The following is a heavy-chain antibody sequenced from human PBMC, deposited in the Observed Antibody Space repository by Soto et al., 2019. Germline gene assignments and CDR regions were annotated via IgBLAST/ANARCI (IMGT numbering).Heavy chain of an antibody. D-gene: IGHD1-7*01. V-gene: IGHV1-69*04. Sequence: SVKVSCKASGGTFSSYTISWVRQAPGQGLEWMGRIIPILGIANYAQKFQGRVTITADKSTSTAYMELSSLRSEDTAVYYCARDPTGTLHNWFDPWGQGTLVTVSS. CDR3: ARDPTGTLHNWFDP. J-gene: IGHJ5*02. CDR1: GGTFSSYT. CDR2: IIPILGIA.